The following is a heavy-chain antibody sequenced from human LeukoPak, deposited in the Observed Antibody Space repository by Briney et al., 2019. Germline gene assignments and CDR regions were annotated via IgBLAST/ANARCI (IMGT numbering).Heavy chain of an antibody. J-gene: IGHJ4*02. D-gene: IGHD2-21*02. CDR3: AKDHPTPYCGGDCPYFDY. V-gene: IGHV3-30*18. CDR1: GFTFSSYG. Sequence: GGSLRLSCAASGFTFSSYGMHWVRQAPGKGLEWVAAISCDGSNKYYADSVRGRFTVCSDNSKNTRDLQMNIMGAEDTAVYYRAKDHPTPYCGGDCPYFDYWGQGTLVTVSS. CDR2: ISCDGSNK.